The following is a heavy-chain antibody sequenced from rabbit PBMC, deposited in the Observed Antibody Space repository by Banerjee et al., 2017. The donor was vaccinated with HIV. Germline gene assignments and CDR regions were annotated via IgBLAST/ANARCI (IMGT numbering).Heavy chain of an antibody. V-gene: IGHV1S40*01. CDR3: ARDPDAGYAGYGYATWGYFNF. CDR1: GFSFSSSYY. D-gene: IGHD6-1*01. Sequence: QSLEESGGDLVKPGASLTLTCTASGFSFSSSYYMCWVRQAPGKGLEWIGCIYTGSSGSTYYASWAKGRFTISKTSSTTVTLQMTSLTAADTATYFCARDPDAGYAGYGYATWGYFNFWGPGTLVTVS. J-gene: IGHJ4*01. CDR2: IYTGSSGST.